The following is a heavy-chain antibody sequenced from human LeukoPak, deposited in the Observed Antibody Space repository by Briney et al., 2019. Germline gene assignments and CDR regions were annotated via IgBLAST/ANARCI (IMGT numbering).Heavy chain of an antibody. V-gene: IGHV1-18*01. J-gene: IGHJ3*02. Sequence: AASVKVSCKASGYTFTKYGVSWVRQAPGQGLEWMGWISAYNGDIKYAQRGKGRVTMTTDTSTSTVYMELRSLRSDDTAMYYCARESGSDAFDIWGQGTMVTVSS. CDR1: GYTFTKYG. CDR3: ARESGSDAFDI. CDR2: ISAYNGDI.